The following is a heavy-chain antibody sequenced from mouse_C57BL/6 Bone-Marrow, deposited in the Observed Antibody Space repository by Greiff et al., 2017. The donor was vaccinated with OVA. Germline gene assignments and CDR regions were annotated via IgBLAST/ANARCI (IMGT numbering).Heavy chain of an antibody. CDR2: VYPRDGST. Sequence: VQLQQSDAELVKPEASVTISCKVSGYTFTDHTIHWMKQRPEPGLEWIGDVYPRDGSTKSLEKFMGKATLTADKSSSTAYMQLNRLTSEDSAVYFCARWNYGSSYDYARDYWGQGNSVTVSS. V-gene: IGHV1-78*01. CDR1: GYTFTDHT. J-gene: IGHJ4*01. D-gene: IGHD1-1*01. CDR3: ARWNYGSSYDYARDY.